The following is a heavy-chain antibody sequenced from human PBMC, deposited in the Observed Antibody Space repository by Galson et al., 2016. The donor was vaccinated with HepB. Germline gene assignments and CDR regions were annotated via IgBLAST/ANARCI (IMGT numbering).Heavy chain of an antibody. J-gene: IGHJ6*02. D-gene: IGHD2-2*01. Sequence: SLRLSCAASGFAVMTNYMTWVRQASGKGLEWVSVIYSSGNTYYGESVKGRFTISRDEAENAVDLQMNSLKVEATAAYYCARTVVPAAPLAEVRNRYYFGLDVWGQGTTVTISS. V-gene: IGHV3-53*01. CDR3: ARTVVPAAPLAEVRNRYYFGLDV. CDR2: IYSSGNT. CDR1: GFAVMTNY.